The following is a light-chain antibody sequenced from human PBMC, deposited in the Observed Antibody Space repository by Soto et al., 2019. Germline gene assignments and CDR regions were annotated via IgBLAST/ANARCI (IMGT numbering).Light chain of an antibody. J-gene: IGKJ4*01. CDR3: QNYNSYIII. V-gene: IGKV1-5*03. CDR1: QSISSW. Sequence: DIQMTQSPSTLSASVGDRVTITCRASQSISSWLAWYQQKPGKAPKLLIYKASSLESGVPSRFSGSGSGTEFTLTISSLQPDDVATYYCQNYNSYIIIFGGGTKVDI. CDR2: KAS.